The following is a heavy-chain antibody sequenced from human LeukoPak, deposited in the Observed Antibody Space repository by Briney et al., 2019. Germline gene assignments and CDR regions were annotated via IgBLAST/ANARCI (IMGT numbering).Heavy chain of an antibody. J-gene: IGHJ6*02. CDR3: ARDPSGDYHLYYGMDV. CDR2: INSNTGVT. Sequence: ASVKVSCKASGYTFTGYYMHWVRQAPGLGLEWMGWINSNTGVTNYAQNFQGRVTMTGDTSITTVYMELSGLRSDDTAMYYCARDPSGDYHLYYGMDVWGQGTTVTVSS. D-gene: IGHD4-17*01. V-gene: IGHV1-2*02. CDR1: GYTFTGYY.